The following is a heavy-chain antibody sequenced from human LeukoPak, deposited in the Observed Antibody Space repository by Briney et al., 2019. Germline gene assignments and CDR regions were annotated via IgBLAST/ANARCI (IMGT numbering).Heavy chain of an antibody. CDR3: ARSIVPVASRFDY. CDR1: GAXINSHY. J-gene: IGHJ4*02. V-gene: IGHV4-59*08. Sequence: SETLSLTCTVSGAXINSHYCSWIRQPPGKGLEWIGYIYYSGSTNYNPSLKSRVTISVDTSKNQFSLKLSSVTAADTAVYYCARSIVPVASRFDYWGQGTVVTVSS. D-gene: IGHD2-2*01. CDR2: IYYSGST.